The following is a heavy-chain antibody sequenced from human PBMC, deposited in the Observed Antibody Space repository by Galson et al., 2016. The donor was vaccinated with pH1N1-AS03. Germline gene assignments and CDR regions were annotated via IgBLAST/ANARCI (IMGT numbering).Heavy chain of an antibody. CDR2: IIPILGRS. J-gene: IGHJ4*02. D-gene: IGHD4-17*01. V-gene: IGHV1-69*10. CDR1: GGTFSNYA. CDR3: ARDEDLPYGDHVTD. Sequence: SVKVSCKASGGTFSNYAISWVRQAPGQGLEWMGGIIPILGRSNYAQRFQGRVSIKADKSTTTAYMELSSLITEDTAVYYCARDEDLPYGDHVTDWGQGTLVFVSS.